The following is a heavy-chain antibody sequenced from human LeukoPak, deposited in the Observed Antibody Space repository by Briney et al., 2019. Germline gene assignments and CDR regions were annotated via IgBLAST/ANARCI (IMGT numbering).Heavy chain of an antibody. CDR1: GGYIKSNSYY. D-gene: IGHD4-17*01. CDR3: ARGDDFGDPQDSDAFDI. V-gene: IGHV4-39*01. CDR2: IYYSGNT. J-gene: IGHJ3*02. Sequence: SETLSLTCTVSGGYIKSNSYYRGWVSQPPGKGLEWIGSIYYSGNTYYNPSLKSRVTISVDTAKNQFSLKLNSVTAADTAVYYCARGDDFGDPQDSDAFDIWGQGTMVTVSS.